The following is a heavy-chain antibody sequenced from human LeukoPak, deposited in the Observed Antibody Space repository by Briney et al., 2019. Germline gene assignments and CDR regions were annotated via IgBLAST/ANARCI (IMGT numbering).Heavy chain of an antibody. D-gene: IGHD1-26*01. Sequence: GGSLRLSCAASGFTFSSYSMNWVRQAPGKGLEWVSAISGSGGSTYYADSVKGRFTISRDNSKNTLYLQMNSLRAEDTAVYYCAKVVGDKTYYFDYWGQGTLVTVSS. CDR2: ISGSGGST. J-gene: IGHJ4*02. CDR1: GFTFSSYS. V-gene: IGHV3-23*01. CDR3: AKVVGDKTYYFDY.